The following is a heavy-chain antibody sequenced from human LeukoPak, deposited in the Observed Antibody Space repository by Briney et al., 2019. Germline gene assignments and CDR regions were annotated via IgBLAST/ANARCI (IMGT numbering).Heavy chain of an antibody. J-gene: IGHJ4*02. D-gene: IGHD3-3*01. Sequence: SETLSLTCAVYGGSFSGYYWSWIRQPPGKGLGWIGEINHSGSTNYNPSLKSRVTISVDTSKNQFSLKLSSVTAADTAVYYCARGPPIYDFWSGYPSPGDYWGQGTLVTVSS. CDR3: ARGPPIYDFWSGYPSPGDY. CDR1: GGSFSGYY. CDR2: INHSGST. V-gene: IGHV4-34*01.